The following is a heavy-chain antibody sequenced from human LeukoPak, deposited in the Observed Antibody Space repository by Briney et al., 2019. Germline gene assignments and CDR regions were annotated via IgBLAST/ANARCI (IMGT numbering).Heavy chain of an antibody. CDR2: IYYSGST. Sequence: PSETLSLTCTVSGDSISSSSYYWGWVRQPPGKGLEWIGSIYYSGSTYNNPSLKSRVTISVDTSKNKFCLKLSSVTAADTAVYDCARHSDYGDYEIDYWGQGTLVTVSS. CDR3: ARHSDYGDYEIDY. CDR1: GDSISSSSYY. V-gene: IGHV4-39*01. D-gene: IGHD4-17*01. J-gene: IGHJ4*02.